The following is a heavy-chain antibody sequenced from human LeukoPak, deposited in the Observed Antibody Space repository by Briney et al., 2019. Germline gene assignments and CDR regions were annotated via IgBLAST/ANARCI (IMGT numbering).Heavy chain of an antibody. CDR2: ISGNGGRT. J-gene: IGHJ4*02. CDR3: AKVAEMGTVLGMFDN. D-gene: IGHD5-24*01. V-gene: IGHV3-23*01. CDR1: GFTFSSYA. Sequence: GGSLRLSCAASGFTFSSYAMSWVRQAPGKGLEWVSAISGNGGRTYYGDSVKGRFTISRDNSKNTLYLQMNSLRAEDTAVFYCAKVAEMGTVLGMFDNWGQGTLVTVSS.